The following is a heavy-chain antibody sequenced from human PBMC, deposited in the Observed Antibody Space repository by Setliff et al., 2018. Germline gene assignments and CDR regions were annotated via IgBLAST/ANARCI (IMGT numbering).Heavy chain of an antibody. CDR3: AYREVGYGIGWNQGVLLY. Sequence: SGHTLVNPTPALALTCSFSGFSLTTNGVGVGWIRQPPGKAPEWLAFIYWDDDKRYNPSLKNRLTVAKDTSNNQVVLTMSNMDPMDTATYYCAYREVGYGIGWNQGVLLYWGQGILVTVSS. CDR2: IYWDDDK. V-gene: IGHV2-5*02. J-gene: IGHJ4*02. CDR1: GFSLTTNGVG. D-gene: IGHD6-19*01.